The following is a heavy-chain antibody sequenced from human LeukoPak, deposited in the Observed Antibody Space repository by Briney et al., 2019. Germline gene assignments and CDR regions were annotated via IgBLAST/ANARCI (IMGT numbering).Heavy chain of an antibody. D-gene: IGHD3-22*01. J-gene: IGHJ4*02. V-gene: IGHV3-9*01. CDR1: GFTFDDYA. CDR3: AKATRGYSRNFDY. CDR2: ISWNSGNI. Sequence: GGSLRLSCAASGFTFDDYAMHWVRQAPGQGLEWVSGISWNSGNIGYADSVKGRFTISRDNAKNSLYLQMNSLRAEDTALYYCAKATRGYSRNFDYWGQGTLVTVSS.